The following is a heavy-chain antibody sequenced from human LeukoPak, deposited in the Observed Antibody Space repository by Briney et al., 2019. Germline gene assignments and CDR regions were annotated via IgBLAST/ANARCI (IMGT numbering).Heavy chain of an antibody. D-gene: IGHD5-12*01. CDR1: GFTFTSSA. Sequence: TSVKVSCKASGFTFTSSAVQWVRQARGQRLEWIGWIVVGSGNTNYAQKFQERVTITRDMSTSTAYMELSSLRSEDTAVYYCAARYRGYEIDYWGQGTLVTVSS. CDR3: AARYRGYEIDY. J-gene: IGHJ4*02. CDR2: IVVGSGNT. V-gene: IGHV1-58*01.